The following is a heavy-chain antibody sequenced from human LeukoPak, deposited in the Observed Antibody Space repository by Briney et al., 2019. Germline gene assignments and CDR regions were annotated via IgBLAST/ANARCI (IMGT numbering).Heavy chain of an antibody. Sequence: GRSLRLSCAASGFTFDDYATHCVRQAPGKSREWVAGISWSSGRIGYADSVKGRFTISRDNAESSLHLQMNSLRIEDTALYFCARDAWRRAFNYGMDVWGQGTTVAVSS. CDR1: GFTFDDYA. CDR2: ISWSSGRI. J-gene: IGHJ6*02. V-gene: IGHV3-9*01. D-gene: IGHD5-12*01. CDR3: ARDAWRRAFNYGMDV.